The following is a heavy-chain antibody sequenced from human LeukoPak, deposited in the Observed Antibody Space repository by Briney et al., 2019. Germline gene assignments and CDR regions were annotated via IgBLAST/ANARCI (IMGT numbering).Heavy chain of an antibody. CDR1: GGSVSSGSYY. CDR2: IYYSGST. D-gene: IGHD3-3*02. J-gene: IGHJ4*02. CDR3: GRGGDSKHLVN. V-gene: IGHV4-61*01. Sequence: PSETLSLTCTVSGGSVSSGSYYWSWIRQPPGKGLEWIGYIYYSGSTNYNPSLKSRVTISVDTSKNQFSLNLTSVTAADTAVYYCGRGGDSKHLVNWGQGTLVSVSS.